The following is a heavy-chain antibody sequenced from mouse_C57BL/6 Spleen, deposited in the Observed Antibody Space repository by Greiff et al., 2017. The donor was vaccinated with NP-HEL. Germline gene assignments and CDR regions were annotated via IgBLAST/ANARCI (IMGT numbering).Heavy chain of an antibody. CDR1: GYTFTSYW. J-gene: IGHJ4*01. V-gene: IGHV1-64*01. Sequence: QVQLQQSGAELVKPGASVKLSCKASGYTFTSYWMHWVKQRPGQGLEWIGMIHPNSGSTNYNEKFKSKATLTVDKSSSTAYMQLSSLPSEDSAVXYCARRPMGNYAMDYWGQGTSVTVSS. D-gene: IGHD1-1*02. CDR2: IHPNSGST. CDR3: ARRPMGNYAMDY.